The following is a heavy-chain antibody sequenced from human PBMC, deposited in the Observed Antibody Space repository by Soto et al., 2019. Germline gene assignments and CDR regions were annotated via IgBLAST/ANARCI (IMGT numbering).Heavy chain of an antibody. CDR2: IYYSGST. Sequence: SETLSLTCTVSGGSVSSGSYYRSFIMQPPGKVLEWIGYIYYSGSTNSNPSLKSRVTISVDTSKNQFSLKLSSVTAADTAVYYCARDWAYYYGSGSSQNHYYYYGMDVWGQGTTVIVSS. CDR3: ARDWAYYYGSGSSQNHYYYYGMDV. D-gene: IGHD3-10*01. V-gene: IGHV4-61*01. J-gene: IGHJ6*02. CDR1: GGSVSSGSYY.